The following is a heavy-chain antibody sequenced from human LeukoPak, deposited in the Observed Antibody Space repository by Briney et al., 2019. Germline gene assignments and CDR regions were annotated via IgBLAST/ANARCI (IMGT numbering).Heavy chain of an antibody. CDR3: AQGGDYSSSSVFDY. D-gene: IGHD6-6*01. CDR1: GGSISSGDYY. CDR2: IYYSGST. V-gene: IGHV4-30-4*08. J-gene: IGHJ4*02. Sequence: SETLSLIXTVSGGSISSGDYYWSWIRQPPGKGLEWIGYIYYSGSTYYNPSLKSRVTISVDTSKNQFSLKLSSVTAADTAVYYCAQGGDYSSSSVFDYWGQGTLVTVSS.